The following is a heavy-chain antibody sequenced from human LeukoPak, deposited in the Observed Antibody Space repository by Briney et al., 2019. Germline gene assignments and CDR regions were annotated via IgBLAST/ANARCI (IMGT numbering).Heavy chain of an antibody. CDR2: ISWNSGSI. CDR1: GFTFDDYA. J-gene: IGHJ6*02. Sequence: GRSLRLSCAASGFTFDDYAMHWVRQAPGKGLEWVSGISWNSGSIGYADSVKGRFTISRDNAKNSLYLQMNSLRAEDTALYYCAKDMAQGCSSTSCYGYNYGMDVWGQGTTVTVSS. CDR3: AKDMAQGCSSTSCYGYNYGMDV. D-gene: IGHD2-2*01. V-gene: IGHV3-9*01.